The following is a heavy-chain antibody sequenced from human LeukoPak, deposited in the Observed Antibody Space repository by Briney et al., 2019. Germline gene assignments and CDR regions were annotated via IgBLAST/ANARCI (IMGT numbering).Heavy chain of an antibody. CDR2: IKQDGSEK. J-gene: IGHJ4*02. CDR3: VRDPRYCSGGSCYFGYFDY. D-gene: IGHD2-15*01. V-gene: IGHV3-7*01. CDR1: GFTFSSYW. Sequence: GGSLRLSCAASGFTFSSYWMSWVRQAPGKGLEWVANIKQDGSEKYYVDSVKGRFTISRDNAKNSLYLQMNSLRAEDTAVYYCVRDPRYCSGGSCYFGYFDYWGQGTLVTVSS.